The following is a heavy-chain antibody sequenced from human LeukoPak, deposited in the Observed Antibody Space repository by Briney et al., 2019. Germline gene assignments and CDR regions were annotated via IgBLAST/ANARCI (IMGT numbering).Heavy chain of an antibody. J-gene: IGHJ4*02. CDR3: ARDRGSYYDY. V-gene: IGHV4-59*01. CDR1: GGSISSYY. D-gene: IGHD1-26*01. Sequence: SETLSLTCTVSGGSISSYYWSWIRQPPGKGLEWIGYIYYSGSTIYNPSLKSRVTISVDTSKNQFSLKLSSVTAADTAVYYCARDRGSYYDYWGQGTLVTVSS. CDR2: IYYSGST.